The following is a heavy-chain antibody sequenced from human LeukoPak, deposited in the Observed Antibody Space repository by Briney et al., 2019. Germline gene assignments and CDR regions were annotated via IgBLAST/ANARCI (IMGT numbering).Heavy chain of an antibody. V-gene: IGHV3-74*01. CDR2: INSDGSST. CDR1: GFTFSSYW. Sequence: PGGSLRLSCAASGFTFSSYWVHWVRQAPGKGLVWVSRINSDGSSTSYADSVKGRFTISRDNAKNTLYLQMNSLRAEDTAVYYCARDVDTAMVDYWGQGTLVTVSS. D-gene: IGHD5-18*01. J-gene: IGHJ4*02. CDR3: ARDVDTAMVDY.